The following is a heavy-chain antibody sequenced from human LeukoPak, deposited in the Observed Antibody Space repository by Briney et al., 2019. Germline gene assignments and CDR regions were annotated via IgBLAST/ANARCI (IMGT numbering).Heavy chain of an antibody. Sequence: GGSLRLTCAASGFTFTTYWMTWVRQAPGKGLEWVANIKQDRSEKHYVDSVKGRFTISRDNAKNSLYLQANSLRGEDTAVYYCARSGSYYRSGSYYSDYWGQGTLVTVSS. CDR3: ARSGSYYRSGSYYSDY. D-gene: IGHD3-10*01. J-gene: IGHJ4*02. CDR2: IKQDRSEK. V-gene: IGHV3-7*04. CDR1: GFTFTTYW.